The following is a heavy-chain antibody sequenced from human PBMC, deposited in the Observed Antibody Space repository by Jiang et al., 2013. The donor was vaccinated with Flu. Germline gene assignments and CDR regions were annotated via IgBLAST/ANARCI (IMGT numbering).Heavy chain of an antibody. CDR3: ARGSSGWPYFDY. CDR2: IYYSGST. Sequence: GSGLVKPSETLSLTCTVSGGSISSYYWSWIRQPPGKGLEWIGYIYYSGSTNYNPSLKSRVSISVDTSNNQFSLKLSSVTAADTAVYYCARGSSGWPYFDYWGQGTLVTVSS. J-gene: IGHJ4*02. D-gene: IGHD6-19*01. V-gene: IGHV4-59*01. CDR1: GGSISSYY.